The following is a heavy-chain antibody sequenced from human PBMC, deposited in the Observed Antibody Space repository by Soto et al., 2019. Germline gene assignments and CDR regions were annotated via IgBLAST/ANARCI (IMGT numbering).Heavy chain of an antibody. D-gene: IGHD3-22*01. Sequence: GGSLRLSCAASGFTFSSYSMNWVRQAPGKGLEWVSSISSSSSYIYYADSVKGRFTISRDNAKNSLCLQMNSLRAEDTAVYYCARDPFPGGFRIVVVPGFVPWGQGRLVTDSS. CDR3: ARDPFPGGFRIVVVPGFVP. CDR1: GFTFSSYS. V-gene: IGHV3-21*01. J-gene: IGHJ5*02. CDR2: ISSSSSYI.